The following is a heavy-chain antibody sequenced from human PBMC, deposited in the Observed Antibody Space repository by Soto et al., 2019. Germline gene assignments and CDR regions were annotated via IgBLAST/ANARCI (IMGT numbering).Heavy chain of an antibody. D-gene: IGHD3-10*01. CDR1: GYTFTSYD. V-gene: IGHV1-8*01. CDR3: ARAGMVRGVPYYYYMDV. Sequence: ASVKVSCKASGYTFTSYDINWVRQATGQGLEWMGWMNPNSGNTGYAQKFQGRVTMTRNTSISTAYMELSSLRSEDTAVYYCARAGMVRGVPYYYYMDVWGKGTTVTVSS. J-gene: IGHJ6*03. CDR2: MNPNSGNT.